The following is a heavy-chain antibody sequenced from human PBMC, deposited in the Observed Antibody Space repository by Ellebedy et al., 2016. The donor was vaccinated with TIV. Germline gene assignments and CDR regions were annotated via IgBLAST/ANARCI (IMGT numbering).Heavy chain of an antibody. D-gene: IGHD6-13*01. J-gene: IGHJ4*02. CDR1: GFTFSSYA. Sequence: GESLKISXAASGFTFSSYAMSWVRQGTGKGLEWVSEIATTGDTYYSDSVKGRFTVSRDHGKNSLFLQMNSLRAGDTAVYYCARGNAGPYPLNYWGQGTLVTVSS. CDR2: IATTGDT. V-gene: IGHV3-13*01. CDR3: ARGNAGPYPLNY.